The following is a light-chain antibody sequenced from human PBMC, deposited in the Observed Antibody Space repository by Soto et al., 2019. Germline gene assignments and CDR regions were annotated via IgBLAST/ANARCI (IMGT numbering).Light chain of an antibody. V-gene: IGKV3-20*01. J-gene: IGKJ1*01. CDR2: QTS. CDR1: QSVSSD. Sequence: EIVMTHSPATLSVSPGEIATLSCRASQSVSSDLAWYHQKPGQAPRLLIYQTSIRATGIPDRFSGSESGTDFTLTISRLEPEDFAVYYCQQYGTSPPTFGQGTKVDIK. CDR3: QQYGTSPPT.